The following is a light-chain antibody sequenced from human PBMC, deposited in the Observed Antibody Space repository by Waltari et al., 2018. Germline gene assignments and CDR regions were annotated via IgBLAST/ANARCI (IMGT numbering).Light chain of an antibody. CDR2: DAS. CDR3: QQYDNLPIT. Sequence: DIKMTQSPSPLSASVGDRVTITCQASQDISNYLNWYQQKPGKAPKLLIYDASNLETGVPSRFSGSGSGTDFTFTISSLQPEDIATYYCQQYDNLPITFGQGTRLEIK. CDR1: QDISNY. V-gene: IGKV1-33*01. J-gene: IGKJ5*01.